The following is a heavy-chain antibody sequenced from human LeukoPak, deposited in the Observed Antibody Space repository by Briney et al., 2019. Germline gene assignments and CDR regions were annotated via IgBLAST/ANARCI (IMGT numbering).Heavy chain of an antibody. V-gene: IGHV4-59*01. CDR1: GGSISSYY. CDR3: ARDSSGWYVFDY. J-gene: IGHJ4*02. CDR2: IYYSGST. Sequence: PSETLSLTCTVSGGSISSYYWSWNRQPPGKGLEWIGYIYYSGSTNYNPSLKSRVTISVDTSKNQFSLKLSSVTAANTAVYYCARDSSGWYVFDYWGQGTLVTVSS. D-gene: IGHD6-19*01.